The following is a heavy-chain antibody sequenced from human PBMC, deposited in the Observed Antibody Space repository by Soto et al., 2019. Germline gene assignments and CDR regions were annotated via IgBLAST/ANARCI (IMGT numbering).Heavy chain of an antibody. Sequence: EVQLVESGGGLVKPGGSLRLSCAASGFTFSSYSMNWVRQAPGKGLEWVSYISSSSSYIYYADSVKGRFTISRDNAKNSLYLQMNSLSAEDTAGYYCARDPESSGGGDYWGQGTLVTVSS. CDR2: ISSSSSYI. CDR1: GFTFSSYS. CDR3: ARDPESSGGGDY. V-gene: IGHV3-21*01. J-gene: IGHJ4*02.